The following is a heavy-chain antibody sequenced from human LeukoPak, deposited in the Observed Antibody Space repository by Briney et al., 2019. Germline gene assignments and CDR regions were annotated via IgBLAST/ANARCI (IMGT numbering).Heavy chain of an antibody. V-gene: IGHV4-61*05. CDR1: GGSIGRRNYY. J-gene: IGHJ3*02. CDR2: IYYTGGET. Sequence: SETLSLTCNVSGGSIGRRNYYWGWIRQPPGKGLEWIGYIYYTGGETNYNPSLKSRLTISVDTSKNQFSLMLTSVTAADTAVYYCARQPGGTAAFDIWAQGTMVTVSS. D-gene: IGHD1-14*01. CDR3: ARQPGGTAAFDI.